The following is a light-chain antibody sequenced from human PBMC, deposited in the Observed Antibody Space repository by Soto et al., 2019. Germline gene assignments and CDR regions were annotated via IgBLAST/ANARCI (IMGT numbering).Light chain of an antibody. Sequence: QSVLTQPPSASGTPGQRVTISCSGSSSNIMSNTVNWYQVLPGTAPKVLIQGNHQRPSGVPARFSGSKSGNTASLTISGLQAEDEAEYYCSSYTNINTRACVFGTGTKLTVL. CDR3: SSYTNINTRACV. CDR2: GNH. V-gene: IGLV1-44*01. J-gene: IGLJ1*01. CDR1: SSNIMSNT.